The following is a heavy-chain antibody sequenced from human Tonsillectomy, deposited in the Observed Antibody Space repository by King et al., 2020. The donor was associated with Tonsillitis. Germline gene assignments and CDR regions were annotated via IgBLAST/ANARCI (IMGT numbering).Heavy chain of an antibody. CDR3: ARKGYGAYDTSGYYTFDI. CDR2: IHYTGST. D-gene: IGHD3-22*01. CDR1: GDSISGYY. V-gene: IGHV4-59*08. J-gene: IGHJ3*02. Sequence: VQLQESGPGLVKPSETLSLTCAVSGDSISGYYWSWIRQTPGRGLEWIGYIHYTGSTNYNPSLRSRVTMSVDSSKNQFSVHLSSVTAADTAVYYCARKGYGAYDTSGYYTFDIWGQGTMVTVSS.